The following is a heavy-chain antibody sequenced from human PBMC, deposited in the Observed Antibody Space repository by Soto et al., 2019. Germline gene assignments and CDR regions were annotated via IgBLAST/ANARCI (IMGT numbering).Heavy chain of an antibody. J-gene: IGHJ4*02. D-gene: IGHD1-1*01. V-gene: IGHV4-30-2*02. CDR2: IYHSGST. CDR3: ARQRRWLQLSSMDD. CDR1: GGSISSDGYS. Sequence: PSETLSLTCAVSGGSISSDGYSWGWIRQPPGKGLEWIGYIYHSGSTYYNPSLKSRVTISVDTSKNQFSLKLSSVTAADTALYYCARQRRWLQLSSMDDWGQGTLVTVSS.